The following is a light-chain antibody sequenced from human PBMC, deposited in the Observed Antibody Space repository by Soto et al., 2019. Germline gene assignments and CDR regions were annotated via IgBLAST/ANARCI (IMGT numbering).Light chain of an antibody. Sequence: ESVCTQSPGTLSLAPGEGATLSCRASQSVSNNYLAWYQQKPGQDPRILIYGASSRATGIPDRFSGSGSGTDFTLTISRLEPEDSAVYYCQQYGYSATFGGGTQVDIK. CDR3: QQYGYSAT. V-gene: IGKV3-20*01. J-gene: IGKJ4*01. CDR2: GAS. CDR1: QSVSNNY.